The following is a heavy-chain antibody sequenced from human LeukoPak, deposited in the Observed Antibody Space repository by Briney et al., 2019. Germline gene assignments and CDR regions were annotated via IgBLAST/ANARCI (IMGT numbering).Heavy chain of an antibody. J-gene: IGHJ5*02. Sequence: SETLSLTCTVSGGSISSYYWSWIRQPPGKGLEWIGSIYYSGSTYYNPSLKSRVTISVDTSKNQFSLKLSSVTAADTAVYYCARDPRRGYCSSTSCRNWFDPWGQGTPVTVSS. CDR2: IYYSGST. CDR1: GGSISSYY. D-gene: IGHD2-2*01. V-gene: IGHV4-59*12. CDR3: ARDPRRGYCSSTSCRNWFDP.